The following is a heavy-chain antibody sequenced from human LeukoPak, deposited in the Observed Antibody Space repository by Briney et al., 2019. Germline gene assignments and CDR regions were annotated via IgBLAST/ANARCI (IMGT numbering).Heavy chain of an antibody. Sequence: SETLSLTCTVSGGSISSYYWSWIRQPAGKGLEWIGRIYTSGSTNYNPSLKSRVTISVDKSKNQFSLKLSSVTAADTAVYYCAGDWGGCSGGSCYSYSWFDPWGQGTLVTVSS. V-gene: IGHV4-4*07. J-gene: IGHJ5*02. CDR1: GGSISSYY. CDR2: IYTSGST. D-gene: IGHD2-15*01. CDR3: AGDWGGCSGGSCYSYSWFDP.